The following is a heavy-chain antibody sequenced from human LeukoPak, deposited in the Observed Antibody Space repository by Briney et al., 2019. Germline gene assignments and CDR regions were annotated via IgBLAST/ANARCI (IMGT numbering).Heavy chain of an antibody. Sequence: GASVKVSPEPSGDTLTSHYMHGVRQAPGQGLGGMGLITPRCDATIYGQKFKGRGTMTSDTYESTVYRERSSLRHKDTHVYYCSSGIQLRVAKLFLDTRYDGFDLWGQGTMVTVSS. CDR1: GDTLTSHY. CDR3: SSGIQLRVAKLFLDTRYDGFDL. CDR2: ITPRCDAT. V-gene: IGHV1-46*01. D-gene: IGHD3-16*01. J-gene: IGHJ3*01.